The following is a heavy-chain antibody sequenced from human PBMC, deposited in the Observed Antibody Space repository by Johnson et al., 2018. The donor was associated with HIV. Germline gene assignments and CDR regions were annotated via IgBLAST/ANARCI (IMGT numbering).Heavy chain of an antibody. CDR3: AKGFSGWPHDAFDI. Sequence: QVLLVESGGGVVQPGGSLSLSCSASGFTFSTFGMHWVRQAPGKGLEWVAFIRYDGRNKYYADSVKGRFTISRDNSKNTLYLQMNSLRAEDTAVYYCAKGFSGWPHDAFDIWGQGTMVTVSS. CDR2: IRYDGRNK. D-gene: IGHD6-19*01. V-gene: IGHV3-30*02. J-gene: IGHJ3*02. CDR1: GFTFSTFG.